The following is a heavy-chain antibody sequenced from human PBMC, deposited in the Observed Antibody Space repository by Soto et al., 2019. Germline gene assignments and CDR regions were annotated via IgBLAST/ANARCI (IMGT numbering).Heavy chain of an antibody. V-gene: IGHV1-69*02. CDR3: GNNYGPFDY. Sequence: QVQLVQSGAEVKKPGSSVKVSCKASGGTFSSYTINWVRQAPGQGLEWMGRIIPILGIANYAQKFQGRVTSTADKSTSTAYMELSSLRSEDTAVYYCGNNYGPFDYWGQGTLVTVSS. J-gene: IGHJ4*02. CDR1: GGTFSSYT. D-gene: IGHD5-18*01. CDR2: IIPILGIA.